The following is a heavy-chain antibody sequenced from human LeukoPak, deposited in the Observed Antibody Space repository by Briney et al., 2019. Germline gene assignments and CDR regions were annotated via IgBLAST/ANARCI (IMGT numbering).Heavy chain of an antibody. CDR1: GFTFDDYG. CDR3: AKLSRGGYYGSGSHI. V-gene: IGHV3-20*04. CDR2: INWTGGST. D-gene: IGHD3-10*01. Sequence: GGSLRLSCAASGFTFDDYGMNWVRQAPGKGLEWVSGINWTGGSTGYADSVKGRFTISRDNAKNSLYLQMNSLRAEDTALYYCAKLSRGGYYGSGSHIWGQGTMVTVSS. J-gene: IGHJ3*02.